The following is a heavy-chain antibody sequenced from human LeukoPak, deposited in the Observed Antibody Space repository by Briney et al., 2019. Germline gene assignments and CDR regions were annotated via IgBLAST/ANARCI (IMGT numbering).Heavy chain of an antibody. Sequence: PGGSLRLSCAASGFTVSNNYMSWIRQAPGKGLEWVAVIQNDASTENFADSVKGRFTISRDNSKDTVFLQMNSLRVEDTAVYYCARELSQIVWGGLDYGGQGTLVSVSS. V-gene: IGHV3-30*03. CDR1: GFTVSNNY. D-gene: IGHD2-21*01. CDR2: IQNDASTE. CDR3: ARELSQIVWGGLDY. J-gene: IGHJ4*02.